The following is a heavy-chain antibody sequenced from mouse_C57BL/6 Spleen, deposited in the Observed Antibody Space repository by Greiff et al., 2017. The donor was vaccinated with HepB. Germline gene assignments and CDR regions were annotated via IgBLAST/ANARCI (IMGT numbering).Heavy chain of an antibody. Sequence: EVQLQQSGPVLVKPGASVKMSCKASGYTFTDYYMNWVKQSHGKSLEWIGVINPYNGGTSYNQKFKGKATLTVDKSSSTAYMELNSLTSEDSAVYYCARYWDCFDYWGQGTTLTVSS. D-gene: IGHD4-1*01. CDR3: ARYWDCFDY. J-gene: IGHJ2*01. V-gene: IGHV1-19*01. CDR1: GYTFTDYY. CDR2: INPYNGGT.